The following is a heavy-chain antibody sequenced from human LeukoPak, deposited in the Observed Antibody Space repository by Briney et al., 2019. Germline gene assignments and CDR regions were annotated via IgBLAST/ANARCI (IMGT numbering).Heavy chain of an antibody. Sequence: PSETLSLTCTVSGGSISSYYWSWIRQPPGKGLEWIGYIYYSGSTNYNPSLKSRVTISVDTSKNQFSLKLSSVTAADTAVSYCARHSGIAVAGADFDYWGQGTLVTVSS. CDR2: IYYSGST. CDR1: GGSISSYY. CDR3: ARHSGIAVAGADFDY. J-gene: IGHJ4*02. D-gene: IGHD6-19*01. V-gene: IGHV4-59*08.